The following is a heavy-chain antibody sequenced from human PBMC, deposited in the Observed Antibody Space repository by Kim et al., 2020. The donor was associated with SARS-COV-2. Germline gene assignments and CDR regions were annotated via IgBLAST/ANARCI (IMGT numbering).Heavy chain of an antibody. J-gene: IGHJ4*02. Sequence: SETLSLTCTVSGGSISSSSYYWGWIRQPPGKGLEWIGSIYYSGSTYYNPSLKSRVTISVDTSKNQFSLKLSSVTAADTAVYYCARVFMLGGSTPLSSWYLLGYFDYWGQGTLVTVSS. D-gene: IGHD6-13*01. CDR2: IYYSGST. V-gene: IGHV4-39*01. CDR1: GGSISSSSYY. CDR3: ARVFMLGGSTPLSSWYLLGYFDY.